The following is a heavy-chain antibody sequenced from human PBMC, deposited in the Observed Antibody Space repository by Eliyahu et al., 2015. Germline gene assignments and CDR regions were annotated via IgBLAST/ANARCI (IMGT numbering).Heavy chain of an antibody. CDR1: XYTFTSYA. CDR2: INAGNGNT. CDR3: ARAAAVAGKYFDY. D-gene: IGHD6-19*01. J-gene: IGHJ4*02. V-gene: IGHV1-3*01. Sequence: QVQLVQSGAEVKKPGASVKVSCKASXYTFTSYAMHWVXXAPGQRLEWMGWINAGNGNTKYSQKFQGRVTITRDTSASTAYMELSSLRSEDTAVYYCARAAAVAGKYFDYWGQGTLVTVSS.